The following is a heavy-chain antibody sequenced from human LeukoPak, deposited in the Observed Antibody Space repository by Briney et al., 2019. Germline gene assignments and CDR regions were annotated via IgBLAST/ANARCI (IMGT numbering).Heavy chain of an antibody. J-gene: IGHJ4*02. Sequence: ASVKISCKASGYTFRGNYVHWLRQAPGQGLEWMGWIDANNGDTKSAQKFQGRVTMSRDTSISTAYMDLSSLSPDDAAVYYCARDPSSVTLYFFDYWGQGTLVTVSS. D-gene: IGHD4-11*01. V-gene: IGHV1-2*02. CDR1: GYTFRGNY. CDR2: IDANNGDT. CDR3: ARDPSSVTLYFFDY.